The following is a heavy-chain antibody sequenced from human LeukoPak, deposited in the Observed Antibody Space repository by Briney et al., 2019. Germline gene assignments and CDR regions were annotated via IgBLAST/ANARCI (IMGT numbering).Heavy chain of an antibody. CDR3: ASGNPYGSGSYYN. V-gene: IGHV1-69*04. J-gene: IGHJ4*02. D-gene: IGHD3-10*01. CDR2: IIPILGIA. CDR1: GGTFSSYA. Sequence: PVKVSCKASGGTFSSYAISWVRHAPGQGLEWMGRIIPILGIANYAQTFQGRVTITADTSTSTAYMELSSLRSEDTAVYYCASGNPYGSGSYYNWGQGTLVTVSS.